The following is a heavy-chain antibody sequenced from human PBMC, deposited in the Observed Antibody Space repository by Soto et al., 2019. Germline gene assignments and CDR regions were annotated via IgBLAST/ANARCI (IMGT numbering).Heavy chain of an antibody. V-gene: IGHV4-34*01. CDR2: INHSGST. CDR3: ARATQRKDFDY. Sequence: SETLSLTYAVYGGSFSGYYWSWIRQPPGKGLEWIGEINHSGSTNYNPSLKSRVTISVDTSKNQFSLKLSSVTAADTAVYYCARATQRKDFDYWGQGTLVTVSS. J-gene: IGHJ4*02. CDR1: GGSFSGYY. D-gene: IGHD6-25*01.